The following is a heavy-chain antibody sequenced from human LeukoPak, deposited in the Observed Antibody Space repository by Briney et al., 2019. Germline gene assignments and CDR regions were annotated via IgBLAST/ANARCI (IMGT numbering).Heavy chain of an antibody. CDR1: GGTFSSYA. V-gene: IGHV1-69*13. J-gene: IGHJ4*02. Sequence: SVKVSCKASGGTFSSYAISWVRQAPGQGLEWMGGIIPIFGTANYAQKFQGRVTITADESASTAYMELSSLRSKDTAVYYCARTTGTISGFDYWGQGTLVTVSS. CDR2: IIPIFGTA. D-gene: IGHD1-1*01. CDR3: ARTTGTISGFDY.